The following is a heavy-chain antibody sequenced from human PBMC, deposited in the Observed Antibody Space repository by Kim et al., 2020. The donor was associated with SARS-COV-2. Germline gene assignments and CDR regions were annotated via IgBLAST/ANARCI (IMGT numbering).Heavy chain of an antibody. V-gene: IGHV4-34*01. CDR1: GGSFSGYY. CDR2: INHSGST. D-gene: IGHD6-13*01. CDR3: ARAVGIGPLDSLIRTYYFDY. J-gene: IGHJ4*02. Sequence: SETLSLTCAVYGGSFSGYYWSWIRQPPGKGLEWIGEINHSGSTNYNPSLKSRVTISVDTSKNQFSLKLSSVTAADTAVYYCARAVGIGPLDSLIRTYYFDYGGQGTLVTVSS.